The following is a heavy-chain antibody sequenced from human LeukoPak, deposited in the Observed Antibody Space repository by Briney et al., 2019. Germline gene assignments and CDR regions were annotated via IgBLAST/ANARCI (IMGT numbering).Heavy chain of an antibody. CDR2: MHSSGST. D-gene: IGHD4-17*01. CDR1: GGSISSWDYY. J-gene: IGHJ4*02. Sequence: PSETLSLTCTVSGGSISSWDYYWGWLRQPPGKGLEWIGYMHSSGSTYYNPSLKSRVTISVDTSKTQFSLRLSSVTAADTAVYYCATKPNGDYYFDYWGQGTLVTVSS. CDR3: ATKPNGDYYFDY. V-gene: IGHV4-30-4*01.